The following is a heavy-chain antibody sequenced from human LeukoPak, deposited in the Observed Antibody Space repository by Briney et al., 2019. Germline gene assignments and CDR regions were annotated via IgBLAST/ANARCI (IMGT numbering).Heavy chain of an antibody. CDR2: ISSSSSYI. Sequence: PGGSLRLSCAASGFTFSSYSMNWVRQAPGKGLEWVSSISSSSSYIYYTDSVKGRFTLSRDNAKKSLYLQMNSLRAEDTAVYYCARAAGYSSSFTPKDYWGQGTLVTVSS. J-gene: IGHJ4*02. V-gene: IGHV3-21*01. CDR1: GFTFSSYS. D-gene: IGHD6-13*01. CDR3: ARAAGYSSSFTPKDY.